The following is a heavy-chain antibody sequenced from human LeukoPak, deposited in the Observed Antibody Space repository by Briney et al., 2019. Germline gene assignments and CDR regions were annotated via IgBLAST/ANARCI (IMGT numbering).Heavy chain of an antibody. V-gene: IGHV1-2*02. CDR3: ARVAVMGNFRMDV. J-gene: IGHJ6*03. D-gene: IGHD2-8*01. Sequence: APVKVSCKASGYTFSDFYIHWVRQAPGQGLEWMGWINPKSGGTKYAQKFQGRVTMTRDTSISIVYMDLTTLRSDDTAVYYCARVAVMGNFRMDVWGKGTTVTVSS. CDR2: INPKSGGT. CDR1: GYTFSDFY.